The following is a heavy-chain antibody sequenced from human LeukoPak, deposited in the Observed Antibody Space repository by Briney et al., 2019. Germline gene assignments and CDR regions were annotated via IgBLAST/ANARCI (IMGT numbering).Heavy chain of an antibody. CDR1: GFTFSSYG. CDR3: AAGDYDDY. J-gene: IGHJ4*02. V-gene: IGHV3-66*01. Sequence: GGSLRLSCAASGFTFSSYGMHWVRQAPGKGLEWVSVIYSGGSTYYADSVKGRFTISRDNSKNTLYLQMNSLRAEDTAVYYCAAGDYDDYWGQGTLVTVSS. CDR2: IYSGGST.